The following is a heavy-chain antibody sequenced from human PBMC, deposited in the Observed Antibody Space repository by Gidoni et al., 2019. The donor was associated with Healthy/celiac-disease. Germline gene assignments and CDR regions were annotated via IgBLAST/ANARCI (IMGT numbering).Heavy chain of an antibody. J-gene: IGHJ4*02. D-gene: IGHD3-10*01. Sequence: QVQLQQRGAGLLKPSEPLSLTCAVTGGSFSGYYWSWIRQPPGKGLEWIGEINHSGSTNYNPSLKSRVTISVDTSKNQFSLKLSSVTAADTAVYYCARDMVRGVVDYWGQGTLVTVSS. V-gene: IGHV4-34*01. CDR3: ARDMVRGVVDY. CDR1: GGSFSGYY. CDR2: INHSGST.